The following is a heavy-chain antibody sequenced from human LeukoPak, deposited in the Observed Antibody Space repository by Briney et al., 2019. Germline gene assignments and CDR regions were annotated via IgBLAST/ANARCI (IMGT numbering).Heavy chain of an antibody. D-gene: IGHD4-17*01. CDR2: IKQDESER. CDR3: ARDRQYGDLDY. Sequence: PGGSLRLSCAASGFTFGAFWMTWVRHAPGKGLEWVANIKQDESERYYVNSVRGRFTISRDNAKSSLYLQMNSLRAEDTAVYFCARDRQYGDLDYWGQGTLVTVSS. CDR1: GFTFGAFW. J-gene: IGHJ4*02. V-gene: IGHV3-7*01.